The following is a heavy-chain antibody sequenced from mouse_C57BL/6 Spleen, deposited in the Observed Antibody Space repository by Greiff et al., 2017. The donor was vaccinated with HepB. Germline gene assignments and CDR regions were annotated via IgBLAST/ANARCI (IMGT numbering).Heavy chain of an antibody. CDR1: GYTFTDYE. D-gene: IGHD4-1*01. CDR3: TRDWDGFAY. J-gene: IGHJ3*01. Sequence: QVQLKESGAELVRPGASVTLSCKASGYTFTDYEMHWVKQTPVHGLEWIGAIDPETGGTAYNQKFKGKAILTADKSSSTAYMELRSLTSEDSAVYYCTRDWDGFAYWGQGTLVTVSA. V-gene: IGHV1-15*01. CDR2: IDPETGGT.